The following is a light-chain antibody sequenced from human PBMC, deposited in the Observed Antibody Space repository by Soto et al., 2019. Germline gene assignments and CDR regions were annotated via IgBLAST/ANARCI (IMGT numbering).Light chain of an antibody. CDR2: DAS. V-gene: IGKV1-33*01. CDR3: QQYDNLPT. J-gene: IGKJ4*01. Sequence: DIQMTQSPSSLSASVGDRVTITCQASQDISNYLNWYQQKPGKAPKLLIYDASNLETGVPSRFSGSGSGTDFTFTISSLQPEDIATYYCQQYDNLPTFGGGTKGEIK. CDR1: QDISNY.